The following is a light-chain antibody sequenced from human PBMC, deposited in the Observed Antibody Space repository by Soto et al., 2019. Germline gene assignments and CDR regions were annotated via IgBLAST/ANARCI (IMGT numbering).Light chain of an antibody. CDR3: LLSYNSARV. CDR1: TGAVTSGHY. J-gene: IGLJ2*01. V-gene: IGLV7-46*01. CDR2: DTN. Sequence: QTVVTQEPSLTVSPGGTVTLTCASSTGAVTSGHYPYWFQQKPGQAPRTLICDTNNKHSWTPARFSGSLLGGKAALTLSGAQPEDEAEYYCLLSYNSARVFGGGTKLTVL.